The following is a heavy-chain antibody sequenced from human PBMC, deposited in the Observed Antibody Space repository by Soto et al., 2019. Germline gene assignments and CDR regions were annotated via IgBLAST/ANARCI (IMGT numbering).Heavy chain of an antibody. CDR3: AGTLGGWFDP. CDR2: IYYSGST. D-gene: IGHD3-10*01. CDR1: GGSISSGGYY. V-gene: IGHV4-31*03. Sequence: QVQLQESGPGLVKPSQTLSLTCTVSGGSISSGGYYWSWIRQHPGKGLEWIGYIYYSGSTYYNPSRNSRVPLSVETSKNQVSLKLSSVTAADTAVYYGAGTLGGWFDPWGQGTLVTVSS. J-gene: IGHJ5*02.